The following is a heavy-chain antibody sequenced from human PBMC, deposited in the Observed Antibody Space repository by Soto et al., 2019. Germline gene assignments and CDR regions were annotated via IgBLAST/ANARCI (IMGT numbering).Heavy chain of an antibody. J-gene: IGHJ4*02. D-gene: IGHD7-27*01. CDR1: GYTFINFA. Sequence: QVQLVQSGAEVKMPGASVKVSCKASGYTFINFAIHWVRQAPGQRLEWMGWINAASGNTEYSRKFQGRVAFSKDTPDNTSYMELSALTSEDTAVYFCARDPLTAVAPAPYFDDWGQGALVAVSS. V-gene: IGHV1-3*01. CDR2: INAASGNT. CDR3: ARDPLTAVAPAPYFDD.